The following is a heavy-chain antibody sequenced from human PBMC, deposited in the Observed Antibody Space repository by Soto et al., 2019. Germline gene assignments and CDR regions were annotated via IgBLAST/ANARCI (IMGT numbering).Heavy chain of an antibody. J-gene: IGHJ5*02. CDR2: ISAYNGNT. D-gene: IGHD3-22*01. CDR3: ARDLRITMIVVGPSGCDP. CDR1: GYTFTSYG. V-gene: IGHV1-18*01. Sequence: QVQLMQSGAEVKKPGASVKVSCKASGYTFTSYGISWVRQAPGQGLEWMGWISAYNGNTNYAQKLQGRVTMTTDTTTSTAYMELRSLRSDDTAGYYCARDLRITMIVVGPSGCDPWGQGTLVTVSS.